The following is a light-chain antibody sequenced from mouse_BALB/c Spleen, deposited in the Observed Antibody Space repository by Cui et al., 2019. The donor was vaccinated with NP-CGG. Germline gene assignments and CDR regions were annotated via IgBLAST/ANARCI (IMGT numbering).Light chain of an antibody. CDR3: ALWYSNHWI. V-gene: IGLV1*01. J-gene: IGLJ3*01. CDR2: GTN. CDR1: TGAVTTSNY. Sequence: QAVVTQESALTTSPGETVTLTRRSSTGAVTTSNYANWVQEKPDHLFTGLIGGTNNRAPGVPARFSGSLIGDKAALTITGAQTEDEAIYFCALWYSNHWIFGSGTKVTVL.